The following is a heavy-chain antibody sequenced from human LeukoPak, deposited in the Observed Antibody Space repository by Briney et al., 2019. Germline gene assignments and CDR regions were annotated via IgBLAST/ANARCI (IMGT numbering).Heavy chain of an antibody. CDR3: ARGGDWLFDY. CDR1: GGSVSSTDY. CDR2: IHHSKSS. D-gene: IGHD2-21*02. J-gene: IGHJ4*02. V-gene: IGHV4-4*02. Sequence: SETLSLTCTVSGGSVSSTDYYWSWVRQPPGKGLEWIGEIHHSKSSNYYPSLKSRVTISVDKSKNQFSLELNSVTAADTAVYYCARGGDWLFDYWGQGILVTVSS.